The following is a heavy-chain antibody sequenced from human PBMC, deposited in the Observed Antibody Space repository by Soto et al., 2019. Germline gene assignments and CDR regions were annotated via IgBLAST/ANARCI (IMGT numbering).Heavy chain of an antibody. J-gene: IGHJ5*02. D-gene: IGHD2-8*01. CDR3: ARGMDNWFDP. CDR2: IIPIFGTA. CDR1: GGTFSSYA. V-gene: IGHV1-69*13. Sequence: AASVKVSCKASGGTFSSYAISWVRQAPGQGLEWMGGIIPIFGTANYAQKFQGRVTITADESTSTAYMELSSLRSEDTAVYYCARGMDNWFDPWGQGTLVTVSS.